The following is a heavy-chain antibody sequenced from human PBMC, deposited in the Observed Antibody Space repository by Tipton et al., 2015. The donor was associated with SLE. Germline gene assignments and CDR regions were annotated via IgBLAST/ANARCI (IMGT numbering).Heavy chain of an antibody. J-gene: IGHJ4*02. CDR3: ARGCSSTSCTKGDY. V-gene: IGHV1-8*01. CDR2: MNPNSGNT. D-gene: IGHD2-2*01. Sequence: QSGAEVKKPGASVKVSCRASGYTFTSYGINWARQATGQGLEWMGWMNPNSGNTGYAQKFQGRVTMTRNTSISTAYMELSSLRSEDTAAYYCARGCSSTSCTKGDYWGQGTLVPVSS. CDR1: GYTFTSYG.